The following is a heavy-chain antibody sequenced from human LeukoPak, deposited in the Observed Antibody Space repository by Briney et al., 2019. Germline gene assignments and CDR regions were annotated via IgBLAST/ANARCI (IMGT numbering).Heavy chain of an antibody. V-gene: IGHV4-59*01. J-gene: IGHJ4*02. CDR3: ARGGYSYGYFFDY. CDR2: IYYSGST. Sequence: SETLSLTCTVSGGSLSSYYWSWIRQPPGKGLEWIGYIYYSGSTNYNPSLKSRVTISVDTSKNQFSLKLSSVTAADTAVYYCARGGYSYGYFFDYWGQGTLVTVSS. D-gene: IGHD5-18*01. CDR1: GGSLSSYY.